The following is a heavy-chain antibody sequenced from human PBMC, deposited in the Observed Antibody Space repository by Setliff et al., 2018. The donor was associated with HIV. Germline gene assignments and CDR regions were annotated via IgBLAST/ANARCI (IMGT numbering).Heavy chain of an antibody. V-gene: IGHV4-39*01. CDR2: IYFNGIT. CDR3: VTVVQDDLGVALFDY. D-gene: IGHD3-3*01. Sequence: SETLSLTCSVSGDTVSSRSYYWGWIRQSPGKGLEWIGSIYFNGITHDNPSLKSRVTTSVDTSKNQFSLKLSSVTAADTAIYYCVTVVQDDLGVALFDYWGQGTLVTVSS. CDR1: GDTVSSRSYY. J-gene: IGHJ4*02.